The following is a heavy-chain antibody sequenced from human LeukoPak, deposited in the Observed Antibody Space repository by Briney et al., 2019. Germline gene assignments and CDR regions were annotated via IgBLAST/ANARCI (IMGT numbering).Heavy chain of an antibody. CDR3: ARVGDMVRGVIITDAFDI. Sequence: ASVKVSCKASGYTFTSYGISWVRQAPGQGLEWMGWINAYNGNTNYAQKLQGRVTMTTDTSTSTAYMELRSLRSDDTAVYYCARVGDMVRGVIITDAFDIWGQGTMVTVSS. V-gene: IGHV1-18*01. CDR1: GYTFTSYG. J-gene: IGHJ3*02. CDR2: INAYNGNT. D-gene: IGHD3-10*01.